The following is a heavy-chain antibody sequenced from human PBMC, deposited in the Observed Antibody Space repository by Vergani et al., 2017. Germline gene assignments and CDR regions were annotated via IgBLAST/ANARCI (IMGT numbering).Heavy chain of an antibody. CDR2: IVVGSGNT. D-gene: IGHD6-13*01. Sequence: QMQLVQSGPEVKKPGTSVKVSCKASGFTFTSSAMQWVRQARGQRLEWIGWIVVGSGNTNYAQKFQERVTITRDMSTSTAYLELSSLRSEDSAVYYCARGRLVKAAARRLDDAPYYYYYSCMDVWGQGTTVTVSS. V-gene: IGHV1-58*02. CDR1: GFTFTSSA. J-gene: IGHJ6*02. CDR3: ARGRLVKAAARRLDDAPYYYYYSCMDV.